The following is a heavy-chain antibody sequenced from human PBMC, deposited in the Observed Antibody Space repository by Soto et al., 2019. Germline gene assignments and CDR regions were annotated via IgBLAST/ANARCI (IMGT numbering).Heavy chain of an antibody. J-gene: IGHJ6*02. Sequence: QVQLQESGPGLVKPSGTLSLTCAVSGGSISSSNWWSWVRQPPGKGLEWIGEIYHSGSTNYNPSLKSRVTISVDKSKNQFSLKLSSVTAADTAVYYCARRETVTTYRGGNYYYYYGMDVWGQGTTVTDSS. D-gene: IGHD4-17*01. V-gene: IGHV4-4*02. CDR3: ARRETVTTYRGGNYYYYYGMDV. CDR1: GGSISSSNW. CDR2: IYHSGST.